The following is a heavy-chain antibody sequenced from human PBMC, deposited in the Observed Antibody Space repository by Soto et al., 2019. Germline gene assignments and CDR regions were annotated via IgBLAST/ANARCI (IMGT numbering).Heavy chain of an antibody. CDR2: IYHSGST. V-gene: IGHV4-30-2*01. CDR1: GGSISSGGYS. D-gene: IGHD3-3*01. Sequence: PSETLSLTCSVSGGSISSGGYSWSWIRQPPGKGLEWIGYIYHSGSTYYNPSLKSRVTISVDRSKNQFSLKLSSVTAADTAVYYCAGRITRWDEWYFDYWGQGTLVTVSS. CDR3: AGRITRWDEWYFDY. J-gene: IGHJ4*02.